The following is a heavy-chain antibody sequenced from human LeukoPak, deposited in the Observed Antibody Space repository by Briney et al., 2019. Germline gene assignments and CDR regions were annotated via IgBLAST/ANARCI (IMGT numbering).Heavy chain of an antibody. D-gene: IGHD4-17*01. Sequence: GGSLRLSCAASGFTFSDYAMSWVRQAPGKGLEWVSAISSSGGTTYYADSVKGRFTISRDNSKNTLYLQMNSLRAEDTAVYYCAKTFYGDDRGLGYFDYWGQGTLVTVSS. J-gene: IGHJ4*02. CDR3: AKTFYGDDRGLGYFDY. CDR1: GFTFSDYA. CDR2: ISSSGGTT. V-gene: IGHV3-23*01.